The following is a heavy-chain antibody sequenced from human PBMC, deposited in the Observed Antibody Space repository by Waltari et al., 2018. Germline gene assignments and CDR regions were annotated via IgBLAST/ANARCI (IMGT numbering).Heavy chain of an antibody. CDR3: ARDRGRGLYLDS. D-gene: IGHD2-15*01. CDR2: VQRSGKT. CDR1: GDSMSDADW. J-gene: IGHJ4*02. Sequence: QLRLHQSGPGLVMPSETLSLSCAISGDSMSDADWWSWVRQPPGKGPEWIAQVQRSGKTSTNPSFASRVMMSVDTSTLQFSLRLTSATAADTAVYYCARDRGRGLYLDSWGQGTLVTVSP. V-gene: IGHV4-4*02.